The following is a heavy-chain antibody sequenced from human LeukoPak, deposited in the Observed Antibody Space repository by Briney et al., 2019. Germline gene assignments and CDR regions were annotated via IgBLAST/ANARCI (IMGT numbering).Heavy chain of an antibody. V-gene: IGHV1-69*13. D-gene: IGHD3-22*01. J-gene: IGHJ6*02. CDR1: GGTFSNYA. CDR2: IIPIFGTT. Sequence: SVKVSCKASGGTFSNYAINWVRQAPGQGLEWMGGIIPIFGTTNYAQKFQGRVTITADESTSTAYMELSSLRSEDTAVYYCARGANYYDSSGYYYYSMDVWGQGTTVTVSS. CDR3: ARGANYYDSSGYYYYSMDV.